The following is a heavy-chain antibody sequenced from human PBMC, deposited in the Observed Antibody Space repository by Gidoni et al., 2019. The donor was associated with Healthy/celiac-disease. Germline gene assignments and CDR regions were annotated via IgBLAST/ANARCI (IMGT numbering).Heavy chain of an antibody. J-gene: IGHJ6*02. CDR2: ISGRGGST. D-gene: IGHD6-19*01. Sequence: EVQLSESGGGLVQPGGSLRPACAATGSSFRGYARSWVLQAPGKGLEWVSAISGRGGSTYYADSVKGRFTISRDNSKDTLYLQMNSLRAEDTAVYYCATGRSSGWMGYYYYGMDVWGQGTTVTVSS. CDR1: GSSFRGYA. CDR3: ATGRSSGWMGYYYYGMDV. V-gene: IGHV3-23*01.